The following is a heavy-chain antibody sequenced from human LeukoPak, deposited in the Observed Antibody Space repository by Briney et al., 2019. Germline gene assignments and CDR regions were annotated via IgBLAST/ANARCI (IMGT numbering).Heavy chain of an antibody. CDR1: GYSFTSYW. D-gene: IGHD3-3*01. CDR2: IYPGDSDT. CDR3: ARCEAWSGYYDAYNWFDP. Sequence: GESLKISCKGSGYSFTSYWIGWVRQMPGKGLEWMGIIYPGDSDTRYSPSFQGQVTISADKSISTAYLQWSRLKASDTAMYYCARCEAWSGYYDAYNWFDPWGQGTLVTVSS. V-gene: IGHV5-51*01. J-gene: IGHJ5*02.